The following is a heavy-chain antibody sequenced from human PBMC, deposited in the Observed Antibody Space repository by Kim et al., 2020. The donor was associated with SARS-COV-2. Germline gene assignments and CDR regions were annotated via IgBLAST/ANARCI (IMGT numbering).Heavy chain of an antibody. CDR3: ARRGPLWFGSPKAFDI. CDR2: INHSGST. Sequence: SETLSLTCAVYGGSFSGYYWSWIRQPPGKGLEWIGEINHSGSTNYNPSLKSRVTISVDTSKNQFSLKLSSVTAADTAVYYCARRGPLWFGSPKAFDIWGQGTMVTVSS. D-gene: IGHD3-10*01. CDR1: GGSFSGYY. V-gene: IGHV4-34*01. J-gene: IGHJ3*02.